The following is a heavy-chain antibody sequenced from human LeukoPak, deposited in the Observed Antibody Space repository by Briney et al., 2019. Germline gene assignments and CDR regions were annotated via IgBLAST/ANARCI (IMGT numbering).Heavy chain of an antibody. Sequence: GGSLRLSCAASRFTFSSYGMHWVRQAPGKGLEWVAAISYDGSNKYYADSVKGRFTISRDNSKNTLYLQMNSLRAEDTAVYYCAKDGRFGELSLDYWGQGTLVTVSS. CDR3: AKDGRFGELSLDY. J-gene: IGHJ4*02. CDR1: RFTFSSYG. CDR2: ISYDGSNK. V-gene: IGHV3-30*18. D-gene: IGHD3-10*01.